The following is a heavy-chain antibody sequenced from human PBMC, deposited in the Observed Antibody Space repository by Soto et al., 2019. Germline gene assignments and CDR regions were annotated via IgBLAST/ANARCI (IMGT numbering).Heavy chain of an antibody. J-gene: IGHJ4*02. D-gene: IGHD4-17*01. CDR2: ILDDGSDQ. Sequence: QVQLVESGGGVVQPGRSLRLSCAASGFTFSRYGMHWVRQAPGKGLEWVAVILDDGSDQNYVDSVKGRFTISRDNSKNSLYRQMNSLRAEDRAVYYWARDDDYGDTGLEYWGQGTLVTVSS. CDR3: ARDDDYGDTGLEY. CDR1: GFTFSRYG. V-gene: IGHV3-33*01.